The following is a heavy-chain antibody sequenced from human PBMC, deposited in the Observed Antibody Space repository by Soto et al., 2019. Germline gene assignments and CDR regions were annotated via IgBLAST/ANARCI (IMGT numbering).Heavy chain of an antibody. CDR2: INPSGGST. D-gene: IGHD3-22*01. V-gene: IGHV1-46*01. CDR1: GYTFASYY. CDR3: ARDVPLAAYDSSGYYPVNWFDP. Sequence: EASVKVSCKASGYTFASYYMHWVRQAPGQGLEWMGIINPSGGSTSYARKFQGRVTMTRDTSTSTVYMELSSLRSGDTAVYYCARDVPLAAYDSSGYYPVNWFDPWGQGTLVTVSS. J-gene: IGHJ5*02.